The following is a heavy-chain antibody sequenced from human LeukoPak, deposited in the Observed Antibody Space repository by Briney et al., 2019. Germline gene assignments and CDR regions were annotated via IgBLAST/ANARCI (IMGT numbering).Heavy chain of an antibody. D-gene: IGHD4-23*01. V-gene: IGHV3-23*01. CDR1: GFTFSSYA. Sequence: GGSLRLSCAASGFTFSSYAMSWVRQAPGKGLEWVSAISGSGGSTYYADSVKGRFTISRDNSKNTLYLQMNSLRAEDTAVYYYANGGPCVRGNWFDPWGQGTLVTVSS. CDR2: ISGSGGST. CDR3: ANGGPCVRGNWFDP. J-gene: IGHJ5*02.